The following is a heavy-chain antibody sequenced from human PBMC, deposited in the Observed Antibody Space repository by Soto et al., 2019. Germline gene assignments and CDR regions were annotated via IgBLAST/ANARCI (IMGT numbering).Heavy chain of an antibody. Sequence: QVQLVESGGGVVQPGRSLRLSCAVSGFTFSSYAMHWVRQAPGKGLEWVAVISYDGSNKYYADPVKGRFIISRDNSKNTLYLQMNSLRPEDTAVYYCAREVEGMDVWGQGTTVTVSS. CDR2: ISYDGSNK. D-gene: IGHD2-15*01. J-gene: IGHJ6*02. CDR1: GFTFSSYA. CDR3: AREVEGMDV. V-gene: IGHV3-30-3*01.